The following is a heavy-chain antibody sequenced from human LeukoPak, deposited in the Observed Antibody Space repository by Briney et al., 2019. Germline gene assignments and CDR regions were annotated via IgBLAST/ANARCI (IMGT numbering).Heavy chain of an antibody. CDR1: GGSISSGGYY. D-gene: IGHD6-6*01. Sequence: SETLSLTCTVSGGSISSGGYYWSWIRQHPGKGLEWIGYIYYSGSTYYNPSLKSRVTISVDTSKNQFSLKLSSVTAADTAVYYCARSQRTAARRYYYYGMDVWGQGTTVTVSS. J-gene: IGHJ6*02. CDR2: IYYSGST. CDR3: ARSQRTAARRYYYYGMDV. V-gene: IGHV4-31*03.